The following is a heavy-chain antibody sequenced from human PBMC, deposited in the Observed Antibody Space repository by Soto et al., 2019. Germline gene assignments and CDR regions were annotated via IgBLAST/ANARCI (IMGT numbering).Heavy chain of an antibody. J-gene: IGHJ4*02. V-gene: IGHV4-30-4*01. CDR2: IYYSGST. CDR1: AGSFSHYY. CDR3: ARASRFLHYFDY. Sequence: PSETLSLTCAVYAGSFSHYYWSWIRQPPGKGLEWIGYIYYSGSTYYNPSLKSRVTISVDTSKNQFSLKLSSVTAADTAVYYCARASRFLHYFDYWGQGTLVTVSS.